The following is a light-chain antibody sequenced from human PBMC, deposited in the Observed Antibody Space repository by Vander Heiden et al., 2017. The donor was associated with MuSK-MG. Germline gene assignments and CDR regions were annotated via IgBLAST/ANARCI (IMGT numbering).Light chain of an antibody. J-gene: IGKJ5*01. CDR1: QSISSY. CDR3: QQRDTTPRT. Sequence: DMQMTQSASSLSASVGDRVTITCRASQSISSYLNWYQQKPGKAPKVLIYAASRLQRGVPSRFSGSGSGTDFTLTMRMRQPEDLATYYCQQRDTTPRTFG. CDR2: AAS. V-gene: IGKV1-39*01.